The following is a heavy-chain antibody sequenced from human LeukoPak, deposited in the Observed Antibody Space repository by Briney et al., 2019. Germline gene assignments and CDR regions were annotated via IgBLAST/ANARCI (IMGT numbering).Heavy chain of an antibody. CDR2: IYYSGST. CDR1: GGSISSGGYY. D-gene: IGHD2-15*01. Sequence: SETLSLTCTVSGGSISSGGYYWSWIRQHPGKGLEWIGYIYYSGSTYYNPSLKSRVTISVDTSKNQFSLKLSSVTAADTAVYYCARSGYWAAFDIWGQGTMVTVSS. V-gene: IGHV4-31*03. CDR3: ARSGYWAAFDI. J-gene: IGHJ3*02.